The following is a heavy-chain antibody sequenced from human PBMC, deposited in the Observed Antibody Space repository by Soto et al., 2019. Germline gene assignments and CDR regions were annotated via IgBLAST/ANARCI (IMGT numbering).Heavy chain of an antibody. J-gene: IGHJ4*02. CDR3: ARDIASYAYGEGY. CDR1: GGSINSYW. D-gene: IGHD2-21*01. Sequence: SETLSLTCTVSGGSINSYWWSWIRQPAGKGLEWIGRVYSSGTTDYNPSLNSRATMSVEASKNQFSLKLSSVTAADTAVYYCARDIASYAYGEGYWGQGIQVTVSS. V-gene: IGHV4-4*07. CDR2: VYSSGTT.